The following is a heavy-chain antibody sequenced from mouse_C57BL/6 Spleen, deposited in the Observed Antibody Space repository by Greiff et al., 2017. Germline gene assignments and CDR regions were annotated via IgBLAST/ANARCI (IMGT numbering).Heavy chain of an antibody. D-gene: IGHD1-1*01. Sequence: EVQLQQSGPELVKPGASVKISCKASGYTFTDYYMNWVKQSHGKSLEWVGDINPNNGGTSYNQKCKGKATLTVDKSSSTAYMELRSLTAEDSAVYYCARLPYGSSPHWYFDVWGTGTTVTVSS. CDR1: GYTFTDYY. V-gene: IGHV1-26*01. J-gene: IGHJ1*03. CDR3: ARLPYGSSPHWYFDV. CDR2: INPNNGGT.